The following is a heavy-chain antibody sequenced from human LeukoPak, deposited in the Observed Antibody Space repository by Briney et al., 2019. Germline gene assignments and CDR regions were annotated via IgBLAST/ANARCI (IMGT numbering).Heavy chain of an antibody. Sequence: GGSLRLSCAASGFTFSSYELNWVRQAPGKGLEWVSYISSGSTIYYADSVKGRFTISRDNAKNSLYLQMNSLRAEDTAVYYCAREYGSGSYFDYWGKGTLVTVSS. CDR1: GFTFSSYE. CDR3: AREYGSGSYFDY. J-gene: IGHJ4*02. V-gene: IGHV3-48*03. D-gene: IGHD3-10*01. CDR2: ISSGSTI.